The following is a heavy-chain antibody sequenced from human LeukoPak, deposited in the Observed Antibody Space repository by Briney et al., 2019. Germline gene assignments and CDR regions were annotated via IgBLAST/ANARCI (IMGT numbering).Heavy chain of an antibody. V-gene: IGHV4-39*07. CDR2: IYYSGST. CDR1: GGSISSGAYY. D-gene: IGHD6-13*01. J-gene: IGHJ5*02. CDR3: ALSSWYRFDP. Sequence: SETLSLTCTVSGGSISSGAYYCGWIRQPPGKGLEWIGSIYYSGSTYYNPSLKSRVTISLDTSKNQFSLKLSSVTAADTAVYYCALSSWYRFDPWGQGTLVTVSS.